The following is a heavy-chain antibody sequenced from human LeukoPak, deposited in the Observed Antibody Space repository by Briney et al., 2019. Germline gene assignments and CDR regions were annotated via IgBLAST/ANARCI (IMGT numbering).Heavy chain of an antibody. J-gene: IGHJ4*02. CDR3: ARLRRITIFGVATDFDY. CDR2: IYPGDSDT. Sequence: GESLKISCKGSGYSFTSYWIGWVRQMPGKGLEWMGIIYPGDSDTRCSPSFQGQVTISADKSISTAYLQWSSLKASDTAMYYCARLRRITIFGVATDFDYWGQGTLVTVSS. D-gene: IGHD3-3*01. CDR1: GYSFTSYW. V-gene: IGHV5-51*01.